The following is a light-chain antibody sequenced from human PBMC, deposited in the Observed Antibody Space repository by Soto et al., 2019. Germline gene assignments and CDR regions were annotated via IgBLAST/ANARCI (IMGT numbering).Light chain of an antibody. CDR1: SSNIGAGYD. V-gene: IGLV1-40*01. CDR2: GNS. Sequence: QSVLRQPPSVSGAPGQRVTISCTGSSSNIGAGYDVHWYQQLPGTAPKLLIYGNSNRPSGVPDRFSGSKSGTSASLAITGLQAEDEADYYCQSYDSSLSALVVFGGGTQLTVL. CDR3: QSYDSSLSALVV. J-gene: IGLJ2*01.